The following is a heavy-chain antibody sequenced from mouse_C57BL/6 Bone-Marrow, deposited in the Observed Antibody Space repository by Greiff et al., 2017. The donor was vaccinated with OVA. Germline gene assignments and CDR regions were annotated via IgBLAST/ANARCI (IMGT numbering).Heavy chain of an antibody. V-gene: IGHV5-12*01. CDR2: ISNGGGST. D-gene: IGHD2-12*01. Sequence: EVQRVESGGGLVQPGGSLKLSCAASGFTFSDYYMYWVRQTPEKRLEWVAYISNGGGSTYYPDTVKGRFTISRDNAKNTLYLQMSRLKSEDTAMYYCERHYDDAWFVHGRQGTLVTVSA. CDR3: ERHYDDAWFVH. CDR1: GFTFSDYY. J-gene: IGHJ3*01.